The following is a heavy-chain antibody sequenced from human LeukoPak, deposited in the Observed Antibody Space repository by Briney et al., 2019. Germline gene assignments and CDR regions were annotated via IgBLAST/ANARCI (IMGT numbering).Heavy chain of an antibody. CDR2: INSAGIT. D-gene: IGHD3-16*01. CDR1: GFTFSSYA. V-gene: IGHV3-23*01. J-gene: IGHJ4*02. CDR3: VWEYSRSFNS. Sequence: GGSLRLSCAASGFTFSSYAMSWVRQAPGTGLEWVSAINSAGITYYADSVKGRFTISRDNSKNTLYLQMNSLRAEDTAVYYVVWEYSRSFNSWGQGTLVTVSS.